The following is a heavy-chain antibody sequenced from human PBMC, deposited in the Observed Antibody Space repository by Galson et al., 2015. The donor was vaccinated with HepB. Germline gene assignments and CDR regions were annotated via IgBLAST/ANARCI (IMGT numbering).Heavy chain of an antibody. CDR1: GFIFSDYC. CDR2: MTSDMKAI. J-gene: IGHJ3*01. Sequence: SLRLSCAASGFIFSDYCMHRVRQAPGKGLEWVSYMTSDMKAIYYADSVKGRFTISRDNDKKSLFLQMNSLGDEDTAVYYCARSTRGAFDFWGQGTMVTVSS. V-gene: IGHV3-48*02. CDR3: ARSTRGAFDF. D-gene: IGHD3-10*01.